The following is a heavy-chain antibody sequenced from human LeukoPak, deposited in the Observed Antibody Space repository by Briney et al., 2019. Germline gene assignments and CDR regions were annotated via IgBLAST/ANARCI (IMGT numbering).Heavy chain of an antibody. Sequence: SQTLSLTCTVSGGSISSGDYYWSWIRQPPGKGLEWIGYIYYSGSTHYNPSLKSRVTISVDTSKNQFSLKLSSVTAADTAVYYCAREALYCSSTSCRAFDPWGQGTLVTVSS. CDR2: IYYSGST. J-gene: IGHJ5*02. CDR1: GGSISSGDYY. D-gene: IGHD2-2*01. CDR3: AREALYCSSTSCRAFDP. V-gene: IGHV4-30-4*01.